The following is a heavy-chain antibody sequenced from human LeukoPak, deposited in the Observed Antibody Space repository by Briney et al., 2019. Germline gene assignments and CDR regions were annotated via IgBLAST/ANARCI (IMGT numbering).Heavy chain of an antibody. J-gene: IGHJ6*04. D-gene: IGHD3-3*01. V-gene: IGHV1-46*01. CDR2: INPSGGST. Sequence: ASVKVSRKASGYTFTSYYMHWVRQAPGQGLEWMGIINPSGGSTSYAQKFQGRVTMTRDMSTSTVYMELSSLRSEDTAGYYCARGGREMRFGVWGKGTTVTVSS. CDR3: ARGGREMRFGV. CDR1: GYTFTSYY.